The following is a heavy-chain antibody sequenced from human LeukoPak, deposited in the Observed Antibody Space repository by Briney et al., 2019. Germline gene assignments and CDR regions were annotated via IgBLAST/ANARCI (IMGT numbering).Heavy chain of an antibody. CDR1: GFIFSNYW. D-gene: IGHD1-20*01. Sequence: GGSLRLSCAASGFIFSNYWMSWVRQAPGKGLEWVANIRPDGSDKYYVESVRGRSTISRDNAQNSVSLQMNSLRGDDSGVYYCGRWGITAALDRWGQGTQVTVSS. J-gene: IGHJ5*02. CDR3: GRWGITAALDR. V-gene: IGHV3-7*01. CDR2: IRPDGSDK.